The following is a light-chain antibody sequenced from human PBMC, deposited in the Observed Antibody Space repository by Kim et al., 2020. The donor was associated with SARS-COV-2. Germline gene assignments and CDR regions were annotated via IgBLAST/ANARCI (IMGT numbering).Light chain of an antibody. V-gene: IGLV2-11*01. CDR3: CSYAGSYILV. Sequence: GQSVTIPCTGTSSDVGGYNYVSWYQQHPGKAPKLMIYDVSKRPSGVPDRFSGSKSGNTASLTISGLQAEDEADYYCCSYAGSYILVFGGGTQLTVL. J-gene: IGLJ3*02. CDR2: DVS. CDR1: SSDVGGYNY.